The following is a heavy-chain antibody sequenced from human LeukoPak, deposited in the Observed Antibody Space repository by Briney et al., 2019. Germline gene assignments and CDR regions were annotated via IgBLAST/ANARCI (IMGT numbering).Heavy chain of an antibody. CDR3: ARQRADYFYYYVDV. V-gene: IGHV4-39*01. CDR2: IYYSETT. D-gene: IGHD3-9*01. J-gene: IGHJ6*03. CDR1: GGSIGTTNYY. Sequence: SETLSLTCTVSGGSIGTTNYYWGWLRQPPGTGLEWIGSIYYSETTYDNLSLESRVTISIETSKNQFSLKLSSVTAADTAVYYCARQRADYFYYYVDVWGKGTTVTVS.